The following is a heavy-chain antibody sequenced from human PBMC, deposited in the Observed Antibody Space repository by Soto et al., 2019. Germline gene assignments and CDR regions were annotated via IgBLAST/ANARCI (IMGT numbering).Heavy chain of an antibody. CDR2: IYHSGST. Sequence: LTFAVYGDAVSSGGYACIWIRQPPGKGLEWIGYIYHSGSTYYNPSLKSRFTISVDRSKNQFSLKLSSVTAADTAVYYCARLLGYCSSTSCYTGDNWFDPWGQGTLVTVSS. D-gene: IGHD2-2*02. CDR1: GDAVSSGGYA. J-gene: IGHJ5*02. V-gene: IGHV4-30-2*01. CDR3: ARLLGYCSSTSCYTGDNWFDP.